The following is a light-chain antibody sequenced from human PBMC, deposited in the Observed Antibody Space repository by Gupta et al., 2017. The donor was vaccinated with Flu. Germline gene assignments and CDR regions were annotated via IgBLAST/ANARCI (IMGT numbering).Light chain of an antibody. Sequence: DIQMTQSPSTLSASVGDRVTLTCRASQNIDSWLAWYQQKPGKAPKLLIYEAPTLESGVPSRFSGTGSGTEFTLTISSLQPDDSATYYCQHYNSFSGTFGQGTKVEI. CDR2: EAP. CDR3: QHYNSFSGT. CDR1: QNIDSW. J-gene: IGKJ1*01. V-gene: IGKV1-5*03.